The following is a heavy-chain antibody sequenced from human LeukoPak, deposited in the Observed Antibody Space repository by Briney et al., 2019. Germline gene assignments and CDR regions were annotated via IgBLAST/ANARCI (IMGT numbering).Heavy chain of an antibody. V-gene: IGHV1-18*01. J-gene: IGHJ4*02. D-gene: IGHD6-13*01. CDR3: ARDEAAASDYFGMWFDY. Sequence: GASVKVSCKASGYTFTSYGIRWVRQAPGQGLEWMGWISAYNGNTNYAQKLQGRVTMTTDTSTSTAYMELRSLRSDDTAVYYCARDEAAASDYFGMWFDYWGQGTLVTVSS. CDR2: ISAYNGNT. CDR1: GYTFTSYG.